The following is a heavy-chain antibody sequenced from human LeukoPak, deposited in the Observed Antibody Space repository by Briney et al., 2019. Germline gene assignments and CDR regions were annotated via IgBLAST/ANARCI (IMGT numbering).Heavy chain of an antibody. Sequence: SQTLSLTCTVSGGSISSGSYYWSWIRQPAGKGLEWIGRIYTSGSTNYNPSLKSRVTMSVDTSKNQFSLKLSSVTAADTAVYYCARSIAYYYDNSGYSFDYWGQGTLVTVSS. CDR3: ARSIAYYYDNSGYSFDY. CDR1: GGSISSGSYY. D-gene: IGHD3-22*01. J-gene: IGHJ4*02. CDR2: IYTSGST. V-gene: IGHV4-61*02.